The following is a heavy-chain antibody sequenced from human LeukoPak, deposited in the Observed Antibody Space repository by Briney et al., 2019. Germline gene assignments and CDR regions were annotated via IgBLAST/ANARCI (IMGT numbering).Heavy chain of an antibody. Sequence: TSETLSLTCTVSGGSISSGSYYWSWIRQPAGKGLEWIGRIYTSGSTNYNPSLKSRVTISVDTSKNQFSLKLSSVTAADTAVYYCARSGDYLWDYWGQGTLVTVSS. CDR1: GGSISSGSYY. J-gene: IGHJ4*02. CDR3: ARSGDYLWDY. CDR2: IYTSGST. V-gene: IGHV4-61*02. D-gene: IGHD4-17*01.